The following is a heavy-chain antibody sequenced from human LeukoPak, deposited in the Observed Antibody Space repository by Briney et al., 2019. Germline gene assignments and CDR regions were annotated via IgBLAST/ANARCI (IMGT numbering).Heavy chain of an antibody. CDR2: TSSSSSYI. CDR1: GFTFSSYS. J-gene: IGHJ4*02. CDR3: AKDQQGLPYYFDY. D-gene: IGHD6-13*01. Sequence: PGGSLRLSCAASGFTFSSYSMNWVRQAPGKGLEWVSSTSSSSSYIYYADSVKGRFTISRDNSKNTLYLQMNSLRAEDTAVYYCAKDQQGLPYYFDYWGQGTLVTVSS. V-gene: IGHV3-21*04.